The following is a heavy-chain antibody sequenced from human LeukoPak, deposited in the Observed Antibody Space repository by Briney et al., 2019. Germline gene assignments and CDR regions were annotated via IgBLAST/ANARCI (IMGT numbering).Heavy chain of an antibody. CDR1: GFTFTNYA. Sequence: GGSLRLSCTASGFTFTNYAMSWVRQAPGKGLEWVSAISGSGNNTYYTNSVTGRFTISRDNSKNTVFLQMNSLRAEDTAVYYCAKESYYYYYMDVWGKGTTVTISS. V-gene: IGHV3-23*01. CDR2: ISGSGNNT. J-gene: IGHJ6*03. CDR3: AKESYYYYYMDV.